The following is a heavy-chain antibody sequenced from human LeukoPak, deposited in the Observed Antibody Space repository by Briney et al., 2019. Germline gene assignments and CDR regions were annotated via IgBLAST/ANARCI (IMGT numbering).Heavy chain of an antibody. CDR3: ARAFQSRDAM. CDR1: GFTFSGYW. D-gene: IGHD5-24*01. V-gene: IGHV3-7*05. Sequence: PGRSLRLSCAASGFTFSGYWMAWVRQAPGKGLGWVASIDHDGSEKYYVDSVKRRFTISRDNAKNSLYLQMNSLRAEDSAVYYCARAFQSRDAMWGQGTTVTVSS. J-gene: IGHJ6*02. CDR2: IDHDGSEK.